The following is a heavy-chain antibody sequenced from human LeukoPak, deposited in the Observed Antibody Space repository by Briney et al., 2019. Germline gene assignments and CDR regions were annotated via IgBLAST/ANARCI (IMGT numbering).Heavy chain of an antibody. CDR3: ASQAARPSKEARNGYYYYYMDV. CDR2: IYPGDSDT. Sequence: GESLKISCKGSGYSFTSNWIGWVRQMPGKGLEWMGIIYPGDSDTRYSPSFQGQVTISADKSISTAYLQWSSLKASDTAMYYCASQAARPSKEARNGYYYYYMDVWGKGTTVTVSS. CDR1: GYSFTSNW. V-gene: IGHV5-51*01. J-gene: IGHJ6*03. D-gene: IGHD6-6*01.